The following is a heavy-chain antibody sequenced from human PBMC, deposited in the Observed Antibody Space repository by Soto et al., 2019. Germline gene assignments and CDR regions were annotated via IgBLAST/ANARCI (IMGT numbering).Heavy chain of an antibody. Sequence: GGSLRLSCAASGFTFSSYWMHWVRQAPGKGLVWLSRINSDASSTKYANSVKGRFTISRDNSGNTLYLEMKSLRVEDTAVYYCAREMCYSSTWPSYWGPGTLVTVSS. CDR1: GFTFSSYW. CDR2: INSDASST. CDR3: AREMCYSSTWPSY. J-gene: IGHJ4*02. D-gene: IGHD6-13*01. V-gene: IGHV3-74*03.